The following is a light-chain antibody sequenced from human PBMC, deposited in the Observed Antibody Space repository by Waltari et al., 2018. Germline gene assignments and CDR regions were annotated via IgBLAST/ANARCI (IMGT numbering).Light chain of an antibody. CDR1: QSISNY. V-gene: IGKV1-39*01. CDR3: QQSYSTPRT. Sequence: DIQMTQSPSSLSASVGDRVTLTCRSSQSISNYLNWYQQKPGTAPKLLIYAAYSLQSGVPSRFSGSGSGTDFTLTISSLHPEDFATYYCQQSYSTPRTFGQGTTVEIK. CDR2: AAY. J-gene: IGKJ1*01.